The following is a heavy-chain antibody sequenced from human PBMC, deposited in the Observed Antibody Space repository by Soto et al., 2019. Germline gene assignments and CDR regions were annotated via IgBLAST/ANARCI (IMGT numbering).Heavy chain of an antibody. CDR2: INAGNGNT. CDR3: ARTVGYYYDMDV. CDR1: GYTFTSYA. D-gene: IGHD4-17*01. J-gene: IGHJ6*02. V-gene: IGHV1-3*01. Sequence: QVQLVQSGAEVKKPGASVKASCKASGYTFTSYAMHWVRQAPGQRLEWMGWINAGNGNTKYSQKFQGRVTITRDTSASTAYMELSSLRPEDTAVYYCARTVGYYYDMDVWGQGTTVTVSS.